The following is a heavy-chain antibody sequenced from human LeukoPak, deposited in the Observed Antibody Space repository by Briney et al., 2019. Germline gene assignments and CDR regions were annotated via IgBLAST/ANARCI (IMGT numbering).Heavy chain of an antibody. CDR1: GFTFSSYT. D-gene: IGHD2-15*01. V-gene: IGHV3-23*01. J-gene: IGHJ4*02. CDR2: ITTSDGNT. CDR3: ATDRATQYFDY. Sequence: GGSLRLSCAASGFTFSSYTMSWVRQAPGKGLEWVSTITTSDGNTYYADSVKGRFTISRDNSRNTLFLQMNSLRAEDTAVYYCATDRATQYFDYWGQGTLVSVSS.